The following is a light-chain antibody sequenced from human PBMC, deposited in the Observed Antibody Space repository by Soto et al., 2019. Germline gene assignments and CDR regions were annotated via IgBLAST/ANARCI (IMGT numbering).Light chain of an antibody. V-gene: IGKV1-27*01. CDR3: QKYNKAPWI. CDR1: RDIANS. CDR2: AAS. J-gene: IGKJ1*01. Sequence: DIQVTQAPPSLSASVGDRVTITCRASRDIANSLAWYQHVPGKAPKLLIYAASTLQSGVPSRFRGSGSGTSFILTITSLQPEDVATYYCQKYNKAPWIFGRGTKVEV.